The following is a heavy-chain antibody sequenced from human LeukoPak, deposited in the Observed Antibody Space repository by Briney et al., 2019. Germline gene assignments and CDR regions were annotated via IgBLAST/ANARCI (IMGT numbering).Heavy chain of an antibody. J-gene: IGHJ4*02. CDR2: IVVGSGNT. CDR3: AAETSYVWGSSDFDY. V-gene: IGHV1-58*02. D-gene: IGHD3-16*01. CDR1: GFTFTSSA. Sequence: SVKVSCKASGFTFTSSAMQWVRQARGQRLEWIGWIVVGSGNTNYAQKFQERVTIIRDMSTSTAYMELSSLRSEDTAVYYCAAETSYVWGSSDFDYWGQGTLVTVSS.